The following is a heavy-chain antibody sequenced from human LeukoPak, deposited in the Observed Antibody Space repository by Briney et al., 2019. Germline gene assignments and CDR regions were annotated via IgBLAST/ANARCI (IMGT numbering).Heavy chain of an antibody. CDR1: GYTFTGYY. D-gene: IGHD5-18*01. V-gene: IGHV1-2*02. CDR3: ARDHSYGYYFDY. Sequence: ASVKVSCKASGYTFTGYYMHWVRQAPGQGLEWVGWINPNSGGTNYAQKFQGRVTMTRDTSISTAYMELSRLRSDDTAVYYCARDHSYGYYFDYWGQGTLVTVSS. CDR2: INPNSGGT. J-gene: IGHJ4*02.